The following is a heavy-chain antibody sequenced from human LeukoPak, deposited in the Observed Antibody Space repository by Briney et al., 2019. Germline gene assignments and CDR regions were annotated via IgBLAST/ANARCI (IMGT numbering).Heavy chain of an antibody. Sequence: SEALSLTCTVSGGSLSSYYWSWIRQPPGKGLEWIGYIYYSGSTNYNPSPKSRVTISVDASKNQFRLKLSSVTAADTGVYYCARGDRSGYYFLYWGQGTLVTVSS. D-gene: IGHD3-22*01. J-gene: IGHJ4*02. V-gene: IGHV4-59*01. CDR3: ARGDRSGYYFLY. CDR2: IYYSGST. CDR1: GGSLSSYY.